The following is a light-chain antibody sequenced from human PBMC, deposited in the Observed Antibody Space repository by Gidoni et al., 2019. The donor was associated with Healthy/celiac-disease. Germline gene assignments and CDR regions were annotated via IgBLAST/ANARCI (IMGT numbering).Light chain of an antibody. CDR2: AAA. CDR1: QGIRND. J-gene: IGKJ1*01. Sequence: AIQMTQSPSSLSASVGDRVTITCRASQGIRNDLGWYQQKPGKAPKLLIYAAASLQSGVPSRFSGSGSGTDFTLTISSLQPEDFATYYCLQDYNYPWTFXXXTKVEIK. V-gene: IGKV1-6*01. CDR3: LQDYNYPWT.